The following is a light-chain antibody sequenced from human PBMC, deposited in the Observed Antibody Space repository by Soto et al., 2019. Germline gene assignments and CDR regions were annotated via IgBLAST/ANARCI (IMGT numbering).Light chain of an antibody. CDR1: QSVSDN. J-gene: IGKJ5*01. Sequence: VMTQSPDTLSLSPGERATLSFRASQSVSDNLAWYQRRPGQGTRLLIYGASRRATGIPDRFSGSGSGTDFTLTISRMEPEDFAVYYCQQYGSSPRITFGQGTRL. V-gene: IGKV3-20*01. CDR3: QQYGSSPRIT. CDR2: GAS.